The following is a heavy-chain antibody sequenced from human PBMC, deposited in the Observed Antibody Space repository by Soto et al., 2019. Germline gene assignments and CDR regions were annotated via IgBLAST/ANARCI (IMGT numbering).Heavy chain of an antibody. CDR2: ISSSTSYV. CDR1: GFTFSRYG. J-gene: IGHJ5*01. V-gene: IGHV3-21*01. CDR3: ARDPAERRVGNWFES. Sequence: EVQLVESGGGLVKPGGSLRLSCAASGFTFSRYGMNWGRQAPGKGLEWVSSISSSTSYVYYADSVKGRFSVSRDNAKKILYLEMYDLRTEDTAVYYCARDPAERRVGNWFESWGQGTLVTVSS. D-gene: IGHD2-2*01.